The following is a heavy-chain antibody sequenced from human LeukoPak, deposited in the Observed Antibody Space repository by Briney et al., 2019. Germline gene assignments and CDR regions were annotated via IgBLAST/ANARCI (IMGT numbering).Heavy chain of an antibody. CDR2: INHSGST. CDR3: ARGSWGSYRYNWFDP. D-gene: IGHD3-16*02. V-gene: IGHV4-34*01. CDR1: GGCCIGYY. J-gene: IGHJ5*02. Sequence: SEILFMTYAGHGGCCIGYYWSSIRQSPANGLHLIGVINHSGSTNYNPSLKSRVTISVDTSKNQFSLKLSSVTAADTAVYYCARGSWGSYRYNWFDPWGQGTLVTVSS.